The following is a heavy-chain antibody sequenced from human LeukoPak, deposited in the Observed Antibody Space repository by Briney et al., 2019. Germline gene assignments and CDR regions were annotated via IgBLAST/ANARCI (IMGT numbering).Heavy chain of an antibody. V-gene: IGHV1-2*02. J-gene: IGHJ4*02. CDR3: ATATYYDILTGYYAIDY. CDR2: INPNSGGT. Sequence: VASVKVSCKASGYTFTGYYMHWVRQAPGQGLEWMGWINPNSGGTNYAQKFQGRVTMTRDTSISTAYMELSRLRSDDTAVYYCATATYYDILTGYYAIDYWGQGTLVTVSS. D-gene: IGHD3-9*01. CDR1: GYTFTGYY.